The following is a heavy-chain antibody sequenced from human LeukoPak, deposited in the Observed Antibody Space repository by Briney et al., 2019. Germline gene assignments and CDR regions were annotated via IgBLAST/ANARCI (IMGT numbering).Heavy chain of an antibody. V-gene: IGHV1-24*01. CDR3: ATDLGSYYSVDY. Sequence: VASVKVSCKVSGYTLTELSMHWVRQAPGKGLEWMGGFDPEDGETIYAQKFQGRVTMTEDTSTDTAYMELSSLRSEDTAVYYCATDLGSYYSVDYWGQGTLVTVSS. D-gene: IGHD1-26*01. CDR2: FDPEDGET. CDR1: GYTLTELS. J-gene: IGHJ4*02.